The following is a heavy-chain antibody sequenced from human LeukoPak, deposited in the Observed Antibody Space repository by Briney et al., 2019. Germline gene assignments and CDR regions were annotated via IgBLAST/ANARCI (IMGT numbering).Heavy chain of an antibody. J-gene: IGHJ4*02. CDR1: GGSISSGGYY. CDR3: ARDVFYGSGSQEVYYFDY. CDR2: IYHSGST. V-gene: IGHV4-30-2*01. Sequence: PSETLSLTCTVSGGSISSGGYYWSWIRQPPGKGLEWIGYIYHSGSTYYNPSLKSRVTISVDRSKNQFSLKLSSVTAADTAVYYCARDVFYGSGSQEVYYFDYWGQGTLVTVSS. D-gene: IGHD3-10*01.